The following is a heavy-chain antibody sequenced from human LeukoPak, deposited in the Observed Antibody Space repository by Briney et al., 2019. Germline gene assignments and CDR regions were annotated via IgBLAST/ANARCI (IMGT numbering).Heavy chain of an antibody. CDR1: GFTFSSYA. CDR3: ARYRRELLIGGAFDY. J-gene: IGHJ4*02. D-gene: IGHD1-26*01. Sequence: PGGSLRLSCAASGFTFSSYAMSWVRQAPGKGLEWVSAISGSGGSTYYADSVKGRFTISRDNSKNSLYLQMNSLRAEDTAVYYCARYRRELLIGGAFDYWGQGTLVTVSS. CDR2: ISGSGGST. V-gene: IGHV3-23*01.